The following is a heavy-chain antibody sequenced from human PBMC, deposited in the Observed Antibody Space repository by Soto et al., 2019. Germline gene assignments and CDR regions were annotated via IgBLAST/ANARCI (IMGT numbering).Heavy chain of an antibody. Sequence: PGGSLRLSCAASGFTFSSYSMNWVRQAPGKGLEWVSSISSSSSYIYYADSVKGRITISRDNAKNSLYLQMNSLRAEDTAVYYCARDQSTVYDAFDIWGQGTMVTVSS. J-gene: IGHJ3*02. V-gene: IGHV3-21*01. CDR3: ARDQSTVYDAFDI. CDR1: GFTFSSYS. D-gene: IGHD4-17*01. CDR2: ISSSSSYI.